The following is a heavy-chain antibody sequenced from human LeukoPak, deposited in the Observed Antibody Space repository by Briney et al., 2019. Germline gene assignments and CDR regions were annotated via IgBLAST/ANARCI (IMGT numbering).Heavy chain of an antibody. CDR1: GYTFTDYY. CDR3: ARKNEQGVTDF. V-gene: IGHV3-30*03. D-gene: IGHD1-1*01. Sequence: SCKASGYTFTDYYMHWVRQAPGKGLGWLAVISYHGSNIYYADSVKGRFTISRDNSKNTAFLQMNSLRPEDTALYYCARKNEQGVTDFWGQGALVTVSA. J-gene: IGHJ4*02. CDR2: ISYHGSNI.